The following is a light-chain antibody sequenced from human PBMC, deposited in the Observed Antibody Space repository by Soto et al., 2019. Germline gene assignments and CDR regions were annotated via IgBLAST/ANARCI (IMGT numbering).Light chain of an antibody. CDR3: SSSAGSHNLV. CDR2: EVS. Sequence: QSALTQPPSASGSPGHSVTISCTGTSSDIGGDNYVSWYQQHPGKAPKLIIYEVSKQPSGVPDLISCSKSGSTALLTDSGLQDEDEADDSCSSSAGSHNLVFGGVPPLTVL. J-gene: IGLJ3*02. V-gene: IGLV2-8*01. CDR1: SSDIGGDNY.